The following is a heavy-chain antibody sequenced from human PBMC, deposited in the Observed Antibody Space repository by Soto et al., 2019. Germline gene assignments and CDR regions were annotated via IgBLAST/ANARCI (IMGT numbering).Heavy chain of an antibody. V-gene: IGHV3-72*01. J-gene: IGHJ4*02. CDR3: VRAGTGYQLDY. Sequence: QPGGSLRLSCAASGFTFSDHYMDWVRQASGKGLEWVGRIRNKANSYTAEYAASVKGRFTISRDDSKNSLYLQMNSLKIEDTALYYCVRAGTGYQLDYWGQGTLVTVSS. CDR2: IRNKANSYTA. CDR1: GFTFSDHY. D-gene: IGHD3-9*01.